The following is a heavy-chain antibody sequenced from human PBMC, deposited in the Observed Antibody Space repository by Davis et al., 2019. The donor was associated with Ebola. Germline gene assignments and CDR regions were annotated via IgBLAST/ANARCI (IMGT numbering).Heavy chain of an antibody. Sequence: PGGSLRLSCAASGFTFSSYWMHWVRQAPGKGLVWVSRINSDGSSTSYADSVKGRFTISRDNAKDSLFLEMNSLRDEDTAVYYCARDTITSGSYYDSPYYFDNWGQGTLVTVSS. V-gene: IGHV3-74*01. CDR3: ARDTITSGSYYDSPYYFDN. CDR2: INSDGSST. D-gene: IGHD1-26*01. J-gene: IGHJ4*02. CDR1: GFTFSSYW.